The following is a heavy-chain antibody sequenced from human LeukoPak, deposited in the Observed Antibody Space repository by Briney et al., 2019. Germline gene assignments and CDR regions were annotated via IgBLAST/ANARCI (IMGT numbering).Heavy chain of an antibody. V-gene: IGHV4-61*02. CDR2: IYTSGST. D-gene: IGHD2-2*01. CDR1: GGSISGGTYY. Sequence: SQTLSLTCTVSGGSISGGTYYWSWIRQPAGKGLERIGRIYTSGSTNYNPSLKSRVTISVDTSKNQFSLKLSSVTAADTAVYYCARGGSPFCISPSCQGAFDSWGQGTLVTVSS. J-gene: IGHJ4*02. CDR3: ARGGSPFCISPSCQGAFDS.